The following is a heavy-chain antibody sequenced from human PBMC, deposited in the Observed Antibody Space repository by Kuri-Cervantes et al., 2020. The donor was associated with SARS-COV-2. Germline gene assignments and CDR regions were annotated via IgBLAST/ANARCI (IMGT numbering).Heavy chain of an antibody. Sequence: GESLKISCAASGFTFNRFAIQWVRQAPGKGLEWVAVISYDGSNKYYADSVKGRFTISRDNSKNTLYLQMNSLRAEDTAVYYCAREGLTLGDGAFDIWGQGTMVTVSS. CDR1: GFTFNRFA. J-gene: IGHJ3*02. CDR3: AREGLTLGDGAFDI. D-gene: IGHD3-10*01. CDR2: ISYDGSNK. V-gene: IGHV3-30-3*01.